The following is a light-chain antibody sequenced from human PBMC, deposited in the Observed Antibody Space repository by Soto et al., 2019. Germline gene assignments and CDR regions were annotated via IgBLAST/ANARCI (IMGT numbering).Light chain of an antibody. V-gene: IGLV2-14*01. CDR1: SSDVGGYNY. CDR3: SSYTSSSTLI. J-gene: IGLJ1*01. CDR2: DVS. Sequence: QSVLTQPASVSGSPGQSITISCTGTSSDVGGYNYVSWYQQHPGKAPKLMIYDVSNRPSGVSNRFPGSKSDNTASLIISGLQAEDEADYYCSSYTSSSTLIFGTGTKVTVL.